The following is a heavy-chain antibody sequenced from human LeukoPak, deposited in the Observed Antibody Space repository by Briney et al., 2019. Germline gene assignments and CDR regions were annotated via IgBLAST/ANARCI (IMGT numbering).Heavy chain of an antibody. V-gene: IGHV3-53*01. CDR2: IYSGGST. J-gene: IGHJ4*02. D-gene: IGHD6-13*01. Sequence: GGSLRLSCAASGFTVSSNYMSRVRQAPGKGLEWVSVIYSGGSTYYADSVKGRFTISRDNSKNTLYLQMNSLRAEDTAVYYCARELATAGYFDYWGQGTLVTVSS. CDR3: ARELATAGYFDY. CDR1: GFTVSSNY.